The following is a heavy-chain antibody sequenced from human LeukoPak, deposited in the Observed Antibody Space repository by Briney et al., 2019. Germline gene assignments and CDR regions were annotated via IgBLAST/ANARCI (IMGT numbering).Heavy chain of an antibody. CDR1: GFTFSSYA. D-gene: IGHD5-18*01. V-gene: IGHV3-23*01. CDR2: ISGSGGST. Sequence: QPGESLRLSCAASGFTFSSYAMSWVRQAPGKRLEWVSAISGSGGSTYYADPVKGRFTISRDNSKNTLYLQMNSLRAEVTAVYYCAKAVRGYSYGFIDYYYYMDVWGKGTTVTVSS. CDR3: AKAVRGYSYGFIDYYYYMDV. J-gene: IGHJ6*03.